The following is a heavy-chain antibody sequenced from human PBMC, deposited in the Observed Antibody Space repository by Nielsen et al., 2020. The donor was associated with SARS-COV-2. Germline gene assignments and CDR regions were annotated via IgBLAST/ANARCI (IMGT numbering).Heavy chain of an antibody. J-gene: IGHJ4*02. Sequence: SETLSLTCTVSGGSISSYYWSWIRQPPGKGLEWIGYIYYSGSTNYNPSLKSRVTISVDTSKNQFSLKLSSVTAADTAVYYCARDITIFGVVIGFDYWGQGTLVTVSS. CDR1: GGSISSYY. CDR3: ARDITIFGVVIGFDY. D-gene: IGHD3-3*01. CDR2: IYYSGST. V-gene: IGHV4-59*12.